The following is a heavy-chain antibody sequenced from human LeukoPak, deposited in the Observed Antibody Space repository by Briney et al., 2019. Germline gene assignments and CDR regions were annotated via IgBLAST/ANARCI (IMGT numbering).Heavy chain of an antibody. CDR1: GYTFTSYG. V-gene: IGHV1-69*13. Sequence: GASVKVSCKASGYTFTSYGISWVRQAPGQGLEWMGGIIPIFGTANYAQKFQGRVTITAEESTSTAYMELSSLRSEDTAVYYCAREPTLPFDIVVVPAASYYYMDVWGKGTTVTVSS. CDR2: IIPIFGTA. D-gene: IGHD2-2*01. CDR3: AREPTLPFDIVVVPAASYYYMDV. J-gene: IGHJ6*03.